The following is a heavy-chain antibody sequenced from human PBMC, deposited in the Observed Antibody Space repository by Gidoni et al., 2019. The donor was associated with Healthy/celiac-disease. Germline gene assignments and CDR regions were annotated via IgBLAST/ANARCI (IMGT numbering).Heavy chain of an antibody. J-gene: IGHJ6*02. CDR2: IWYDGSNK. V-gene: IGHV3-33*01. CDR3: ARGTTVTTRGMDV. CDR1: GFTFSSYG. Sequence: QVQLVESGGGVVQPGRFLRLSCAESGFTFSSYGMNWVRQAPGKGLGWLAVIWYDGSNKYYADSVKGRFTISRDNSKNTLYLQMNSLRAEDTAVYYCARGTTVTTRGMDVWGQGTTVTVSS. D-gene: IGHD4-17*01.